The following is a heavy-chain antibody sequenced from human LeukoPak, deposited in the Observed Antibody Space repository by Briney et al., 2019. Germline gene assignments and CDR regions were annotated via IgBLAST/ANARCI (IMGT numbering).Heavy chain of an antibody. CDR2: IYTSGST. CDR3: ASGQNYDFWSGYPNPHFDY. CDR1: GGSISSGSYY. V-gene: IGHV4-61*02. Sequence: SETLSLTCTVSGGSISSGSYYWSWIRQPAGKGLEWIGRIYTSGSTNYNPSLKSRVTISVDTSKYQFSLKLSSVTAADTAVYYCASGQNYDFWSGYPNPHFDYWGQGTLVTVSS. J-gene: IGHJ4*02. D-gene: IGHD3-3*01.